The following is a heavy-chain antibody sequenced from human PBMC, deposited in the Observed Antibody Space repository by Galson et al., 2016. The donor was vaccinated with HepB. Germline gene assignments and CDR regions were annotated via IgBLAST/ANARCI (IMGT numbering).Heavy chain of an antibody. V-gene: IGHV3-30*04. CDR2: IAYDGSNE. CDR3: ARAKSMIGTYYFDY. J-gene: IGHJ4*02. CDR1: GLSFSDYT. Sequence: SLRLSCAASGLSFSDYTMHWVRQAPGKGLEWVAVIAYDGSNEYYVDSVKGRFTISRDNSKNTLYLQMNSLRPDDTAVYYCARAKSMIGTYYFDYWGQGTLVTVSS. D-gene: IGHD3-22*01.